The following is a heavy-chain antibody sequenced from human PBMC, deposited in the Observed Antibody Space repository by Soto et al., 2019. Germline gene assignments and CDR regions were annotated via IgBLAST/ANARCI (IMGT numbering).Heavy chain of an antibody. V-gene: IGHV3-64*01. Sequence: EVQLVESGGGLVQPGGSLRLSCAASGFTFSSYAMHWVRQAPGKGLEYVSAISSNGGSTYYANSVKGRFTISRDNSQNTMYLHMGSLRAEDMAVYDCAREGYCSSTSCYSFDYWGQGTLVTVSS. CDR2: ISSNGGST. CDR3: AREGYCSSTSCYSFDY. CDR1: GFTFSSYA. D-gene: IGHD2-2*01. J-gene: IGHJ4*02.